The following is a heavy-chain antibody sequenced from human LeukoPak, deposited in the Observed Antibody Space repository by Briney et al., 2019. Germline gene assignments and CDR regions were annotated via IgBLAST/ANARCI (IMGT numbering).Heavy chain of an antibody. Sequence: ASVKVSCKASGYTFTSYAMHWVRQAPGQRLEWVGWINAGNGNTKYSQKFQGRVTITRDTSASTAYMELSSLRSEDTAVYYCARDGGYSGYDFFDYWGQGTLVTVSS. J-gene: IGHJ4*02. CDR2: INAGNGNT. V-gene: IGHV1-3*01. D-gene: IGHD5-12*01. CDR3: ARDGGYSGYDFFDY. CDR1: GYTFTSYA.